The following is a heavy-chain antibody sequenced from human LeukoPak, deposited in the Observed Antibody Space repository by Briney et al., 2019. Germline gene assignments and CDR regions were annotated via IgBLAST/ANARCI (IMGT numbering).Heavy chain of an antibody. Sequence: GGSLRLSCAASGFTFSDYYMSWIRQAPGKGLEWVSYISSSGSTIYYADSVKGRFTISRDNAKNSLYLQMNSLRAEDTAVYYCASPRSSSGWNYYYYGMDVWGQGTTVTVSS. CDR3: ASPRSSSGWNYYYYGMDV. J-gene: IGHJ6*02. CDR2: ISSSGSTI. CDR1: GFTFSDYY. D-gene: IGHD6-19*01. V-gene: IGHV3-11*04.